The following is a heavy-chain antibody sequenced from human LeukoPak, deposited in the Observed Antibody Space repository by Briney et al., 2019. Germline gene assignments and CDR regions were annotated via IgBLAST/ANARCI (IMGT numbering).Heavy chain of an antibody. CDR2: ISYDGINE. D-gene: IGHD5-18*01. V-gene: IGHV3-30*14. J-gene: IGHJ6*03. CDR3: ARVGATRGYSYGPLYYYYYMDV. CDR1: GFTFSTYA. Sequence: GGSLRLSCAASGFTFSTYAMHWVRQAPGKGLEWVAIISYDGINEYYADSVKGRFTISRDNSKNTLYLQMNSLRAEDTAVYYCARVGATRGYSYGPLYYYYYMDVWGKGTTVTVSS.